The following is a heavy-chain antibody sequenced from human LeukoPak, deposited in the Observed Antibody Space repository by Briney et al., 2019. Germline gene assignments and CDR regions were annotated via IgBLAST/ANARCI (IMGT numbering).Heavy chain of an antibody. CDR3: AKDGSWSCTD. J-gene: IGHJ4*02. V-gene: IGHV3-30*02. Sequence: GGSLRLSCAASGFTFSHYGMHWVRQGPGKGLEWVAYIAHHGSNKYYADSVKGRFTISRDNSKRTLYLQMNNLRADDTAVYYCAKDGSWSCTDWGQGALVTVSS. CDR2: IAHHGSNK. CDR1: GFTFSHYG. D-gene: IGHD2-8*02.